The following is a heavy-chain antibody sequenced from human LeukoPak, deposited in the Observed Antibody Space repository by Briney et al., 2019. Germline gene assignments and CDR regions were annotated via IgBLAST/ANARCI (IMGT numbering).Heavy chain of an antibody. CDR1: GFTFTNAW. J-gene: IGHJ4*02. CDR3: STLTSRGLSDS. Sequence: GGSLRFSCAASGFTFTNAWMNWVRQAPGKGLEWVGRIKSKADGETIDYAAPVKGRFTFSRDDSKNMLYLQMNSLKSEDTAVYYCSTLTSRGLSDSWGQGTLVTVSS. V-gene: IGHV3-15*07. CDR2: IKSKADGETI. D-gene: IGHD1-20*01.